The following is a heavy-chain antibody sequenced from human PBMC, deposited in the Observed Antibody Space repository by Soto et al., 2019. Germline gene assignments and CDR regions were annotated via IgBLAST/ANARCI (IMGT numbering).Heavy chain of an antibody. CDR1: GGTFSSYD. CDR3: ARAPRVGYYDFWSGPPPHMDV. CDR2: MNPNSGNT. D-gene: IGHD3-3*01. V-gene: IGHV1-8*01. Sequence: ASVKVSCKASGGTFSSYDINWVRQATGQGLEWMGWMNPNSGNTGYAQKFQGRVTMTRNTSISTAYMELSSLRSEDTAVYYCARAPRVGYYDFWSGPPPHMDVWGKGTTVTVSS. J-gene: IGHJ6*03.